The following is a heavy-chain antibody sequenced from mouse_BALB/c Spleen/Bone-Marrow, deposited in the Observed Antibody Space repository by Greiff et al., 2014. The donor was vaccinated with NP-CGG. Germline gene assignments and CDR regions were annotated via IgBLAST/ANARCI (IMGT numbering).Heavy chain of an antibody. J-gene: IGHJ3*01. CDR1: GYTFPSYW. Sequence: QVHVKQSGAELARPGASVKLSCKASGYTFPSYWMQWVKQRPGQGLEWIGSIYPGDGDTRYTQKFKGKATLTADKSSSTAYMQLSSLAFEDSAVYYCARGAYYRYDGFAYWGQGTLVTVSA. V-gene: IGHV1-87*01. CDR3: ARGAYYRYDGFAY. D-gene: IGHD2-14*01. CDR2: IYPGDGDT.